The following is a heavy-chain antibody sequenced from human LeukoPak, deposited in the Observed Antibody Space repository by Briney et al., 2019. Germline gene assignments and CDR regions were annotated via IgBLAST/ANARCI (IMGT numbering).Heavy chain of an antibody. Sequence: GASVKVSCKASGYTFSGNVMHWVRQAPGQRLEWMGWMNGANGDTKYSQRLQGRVTISRDTSANTVYMDLNSLTFEDTAVYYCATERLGDTWFDPWGQGTLVTVSS. V-gene: IGHV1-3*01. CDR3: ATERLGDTWFDP. CDR2: MNGANGDT. J-gene: IGHJ5*02. D-gene: IGHD3-16*01. CDR1: GYTFSGNV.